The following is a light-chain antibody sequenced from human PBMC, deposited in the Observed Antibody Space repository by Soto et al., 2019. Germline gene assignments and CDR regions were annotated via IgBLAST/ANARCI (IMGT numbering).Light chain of an antibody. J-gene: IGKJ2*01. CDR2: DAS. V-gene: IGKV1-5*01. CDR1: QSISSW. CDR3: QQYNRYSPT. Sequence: DIQTTQSPSTLSTSVGDRVTITCRASQSISSWLAWYQQKPGKAPKLLIYDASSLESGVPSRFSGSGSGTEFTLTISSLQPDDFATYYCQQYNRYSPTFGQGTKLEIK.